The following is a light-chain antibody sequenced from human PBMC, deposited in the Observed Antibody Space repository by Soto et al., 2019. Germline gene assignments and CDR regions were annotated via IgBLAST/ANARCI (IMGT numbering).Light chain of an antibody. CDR3: SSYAGSNIVV. CDR1: SSDVGGYNF. V-gene: IGLV2-8*01. J-gene: IGLJ2*01. Sequence: CTGTSSDVGGYNFVSWYQQHPGKAPKLMLYEVSERPSGVPDRFSGSKSGNTASLTVSGLQAEDEADYYCSSYAGSNIVVFGGGTKLTVL. CDR2: EVS.